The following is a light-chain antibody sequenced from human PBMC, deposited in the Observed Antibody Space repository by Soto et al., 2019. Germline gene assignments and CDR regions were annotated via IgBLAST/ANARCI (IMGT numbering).Light chain of an antibody. Sequence: EIVLTQSPGTLSLSPGERATLSCRASQSVSSRFLAWYQQKPGQAPKVLIYGASTRATAIPDRFSGSGSGTDFTLTISRLEPEDFAVYYCQQYESSRTFGQGTKVEMK. CDR2: GAS. CDR1: QSVSSRF. V-gene: IGKV3-20*01. J-gene: IGKJ1*01. CDR3: QQYESSRT.